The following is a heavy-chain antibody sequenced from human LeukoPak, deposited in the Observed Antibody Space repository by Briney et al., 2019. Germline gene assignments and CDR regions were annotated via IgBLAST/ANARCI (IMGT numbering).Heavy chain of an antibody. J-gene: IGHJ4*02. CDR2: IRSDGSNK. V-gene: IGHV3-30*02. Sequence: PGGSLRLSCAASGFTFSYYGMHWVRQAPGKGREWVAFIRSDGSNKYYADFVKGRFTISRDSSKNTLFLQMNSLRPEDTAVYYCARDFEWSFDYWGQGTLVTVSS. CDR1: GFTFSYYG. CDR3: ARDFEWSFDY. D-gene: IGHD3-3*01.